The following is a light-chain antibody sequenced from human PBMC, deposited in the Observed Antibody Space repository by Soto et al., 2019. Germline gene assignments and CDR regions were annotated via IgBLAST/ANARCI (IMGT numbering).Light chain of an antibody. CDR1: QGIGNF. CDR2: KAS. J-gene: IGKJ1*01. Sequence: DIQMTQSPSAMSAPVGDRVTISCRASQGIGNFLVWFQQKPGKAPKLLIYKASSLESGVPSRFSGSGSGTEFTLTISSLQPDDFATYYCQQYNSYSRTFGQGTKVDIK. V-gene: IGKV1-5*03. CDR3: QQYNSYSRT.